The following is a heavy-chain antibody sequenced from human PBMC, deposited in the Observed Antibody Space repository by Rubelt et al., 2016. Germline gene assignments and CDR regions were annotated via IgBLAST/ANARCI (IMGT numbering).Heavy chain of an antibody. CDR2: FYSGGST. Sequence: FIGAGGSLRLSCAASGFTFSDHCMSWVRQAPGKGLEWVSVFYSGGSTYYADSVKGRFTISRDNSKNTLYLQMNSLRAEDTAVYYCARATDSSGYGPFDYWGQGTLVAVSS. CDR3: ARATDSSGYGPFDY. V-gene: IGHV3-53*01. CDR1: GFTFSDHC. D-gene: IGHD3-22*01. J-gene: IGHJ4*02.